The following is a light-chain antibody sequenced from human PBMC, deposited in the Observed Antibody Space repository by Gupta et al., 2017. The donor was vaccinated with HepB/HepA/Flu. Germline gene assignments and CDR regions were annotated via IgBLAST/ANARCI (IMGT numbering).Light chain of an antibody. CDR2: EVS. J-gene: IGLJ2*01. CDR3: CSYAGSSNVV. CDR1: SSDAGSYHL. V-gene: IGLV2-23*02. Sequence: QSALTQPASVSGSPAQSITISCTGTSSDAGSYHLVSWYQQHPRKAHKLMIYEVSKRASGVAYRFSGSKSGNTASLTISGRQAEDEADYYCCSYAGSSNVVFGGGTKLTVL.